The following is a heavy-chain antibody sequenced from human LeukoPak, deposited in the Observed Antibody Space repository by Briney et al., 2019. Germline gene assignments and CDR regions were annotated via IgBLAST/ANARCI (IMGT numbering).Heavy chain of an antibody. J-gene: IGHJ4*02. V-gene: IGHV3-23*01. CDR1: GFAFSNFD. CDR2: ISGSGEST. CDR3: VRDLILVWTPGDDFDH. D-gene: IGHD2-8*01. Sequence: GGSLRLSCAASGFAFSNFDMSWVRQAPGKGLEWVSAISGSGESTYYAESLKGRFTISRDNAKNTVSLQMSSLRAEDTAVYYCVRDLILVWTPGDDFDHWGQGTLDTVSS.